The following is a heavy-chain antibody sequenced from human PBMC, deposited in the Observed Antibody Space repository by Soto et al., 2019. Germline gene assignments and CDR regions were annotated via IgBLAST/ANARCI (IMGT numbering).Heavy chain of an antibody. V-gene: IGHV3-64D*06. Sequence: GGSLRLSCSASGFTFSSYAMHWVRQAPGKGLEYVSAISSNGGSTYYADSVKGRFTISRDNSKNTLYLQMSSLRAEDTAVYYCVKDDDDSSGYYLFDYWGQGTLVTVSS. J-gene: IGHJ4*02. D-gene: IGHD3-22*01. CDR2: ISSNGGST. CDR1: GFTFSSYA. CDR3: VKDDDDSSGYYLFDY.